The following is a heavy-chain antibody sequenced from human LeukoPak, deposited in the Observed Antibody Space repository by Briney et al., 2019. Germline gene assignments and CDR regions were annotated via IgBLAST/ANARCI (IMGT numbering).Heavy chain of an antibody. CDR2: IIPIFGTA. Sequence: GSSVKVSCKASGGTFSSYAISWVRQATGQRLEWMGGIIPIFGTANYAQKFQGRVTITTDESTSTAYMELSSLRSEDTAVYYCAVGPGYCSGGSCRNYYYYYYMDVWGKGTTVTVSS. D-gene: IGHD2-15*01. CDR3: AVGPGYCSGGSCRNYYYYYYMDV. CDR1: GGTFSSYA. J-gene: IGHJ6*03. V-gene: IGHV1-69*05.